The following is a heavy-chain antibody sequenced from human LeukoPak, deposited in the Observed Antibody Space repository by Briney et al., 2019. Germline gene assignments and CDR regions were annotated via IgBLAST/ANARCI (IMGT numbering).Heavy chain of an antibody. CDR3: ATESKWLPTY. V-gene: IGHV3-23*01. Sequence: AMSGVADTTHHADSVKGRFTISRDNSKNTLYLQMNSLRAEDTAVYYCATESKWLPTYWGQGPLVTVS. CDR2: MSGVADTT. J-gene: IGHJ4*02. D-gene: IGHD5-12*01.